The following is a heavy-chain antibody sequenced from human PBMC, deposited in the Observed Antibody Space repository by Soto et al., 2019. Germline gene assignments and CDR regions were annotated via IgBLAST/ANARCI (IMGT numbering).Heavy chain of an antibody. CDR1: GGSFSGYY. CDR2: INHSGST. J-gene: IGHJ6*03. CDR3: ARRIAAAGFYYYYMDV. D-gene: IGHD6-13*01. Sequence: SETLSLTCAVYGGSFSGYYWSWIRQPPGKGLEWIGEINHSGSTNYNPSLKSRVTISVDTSKNQFSLKLSSVTAADTAVYYCARRIAAAGFYYYYMDVWGKGTTVT. V-gene: IGHV4-34*01.